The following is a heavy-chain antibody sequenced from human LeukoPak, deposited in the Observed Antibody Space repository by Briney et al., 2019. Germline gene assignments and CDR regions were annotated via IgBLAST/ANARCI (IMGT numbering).Heavy chain of an antibody. D-gene: IGHD3-16*01. V-gene: IGHV3-48*01. J-gene: IGHJ4*02. CDR1: GFIFRTYS. CDR2: ISSSNI. CDR3: AREGGFDY. Sequence: PGGSLRLSCAASGFIFRTYSMSWVRQAPGKGLEWVSYISSSNIYYADSVKGRFTISRDNAKNSLYLQMNSLRAEDTAVYYCAREGGFDYWGQGTLVTVSS.